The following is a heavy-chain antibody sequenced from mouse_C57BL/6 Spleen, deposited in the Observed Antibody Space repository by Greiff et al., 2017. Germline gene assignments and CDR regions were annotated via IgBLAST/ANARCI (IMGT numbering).Heavy chain of an antibody. J-gene: IGHJ1*03. CDR1: GYTFTDYN. CDR3: ARFTTVVDWYFDV. Sequence: DVQLQESGPELVKPGASVKIPCKASGYTFTDYNMDWVKQSHGKSLEWIGDINPNNGGTIYNQKFKGKATLTVDKSSSTAYMELRSLTSEDTAVYYCARFTTVVDWYFDVWGTGTTVTVSS. D-gene: IGHD1-1*01. CDR2: INPNNGGT. V-gene: IGHV1-18*01.